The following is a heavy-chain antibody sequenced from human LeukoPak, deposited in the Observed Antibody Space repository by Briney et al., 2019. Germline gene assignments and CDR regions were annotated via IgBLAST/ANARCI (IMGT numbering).Heavy chain of an antibody. D-gene: IGHD5-12*01. CDR2: IQYDGTNK. CDR1: TFTFSIYG. V-gene: IGHV3-30*02. Sequence: KAGGSLRLSCASTFTFSIYGMHWVRQAPGKGLEWVAFIQYDGTNKYYADSVKGRFTISRDNSRNTLYLQMNSLRAEDTAVYYCARDRTAYSYGTLFDYWGQGTLVTVSS. CDR3: ARDRTAYSYGTLFDY. J-gene: IGHJ4*02.